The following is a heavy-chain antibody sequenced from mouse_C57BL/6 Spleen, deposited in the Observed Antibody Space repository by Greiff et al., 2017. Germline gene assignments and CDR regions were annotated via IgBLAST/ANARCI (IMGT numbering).Heavy chain of an antibody. CDR1: GYTFTGYW. D-gene: IGHD2-3*01. CDR2: ILPGSGST. CDR3: ATSDGYYGWYFDV. Sequence: VKLQESGAELMKPGASVKLSCKATGYTFTGYWIAWVKQRPGHGLEWIGEILPGSGSTNYNEKFKGKTTFTADTSSNTAYMQLSSLTTEDSAIYYCATSDGYYGWYFDVWGTGTTVTVSS. J-gene: IGHJ1*03. V-gene: IGHV1-9*01.